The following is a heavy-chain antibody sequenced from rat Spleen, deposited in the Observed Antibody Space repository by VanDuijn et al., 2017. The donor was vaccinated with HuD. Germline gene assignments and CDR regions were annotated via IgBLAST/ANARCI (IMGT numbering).Heavy chain of an antibody. J-gene: IGHJ2*01. V-gene: IGHV5-25*01. D-gene: IGHD1-7*01. CDR2: ISPGGGGT. CDR1: GFTFSDYY. Sequence: EVQLVESDGGLVQPGRSLKLSCAASGFTFSDYYMAWVRQVPTKGLEWVATISPGGGGTYYRDSVKGRFTVSRDNAKSTLYLQMDSLRSEVTATYYLSRLNTMGLNRRIGYYFDYWGQGVMVTVAS. CDR3: SRLNTMGLNRRIGYYFDY.